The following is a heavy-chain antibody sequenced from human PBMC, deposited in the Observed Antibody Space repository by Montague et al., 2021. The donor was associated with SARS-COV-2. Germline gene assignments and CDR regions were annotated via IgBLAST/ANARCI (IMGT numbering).Heavy chain of an antibody. CDR1: GGSISSGGYY. D-gene: IGHD2-2*01. J-gene: IGHJ6*02. CDR2: IYYSGST. CDR3: ATESLGYCSSTSCYGPHYGMDV. V-gene: IGHV4-31*03. Sequence: SETLSLTCTVSGGSISSGGYYWSWIRQHPGKGLEWIGYIYYSGSTYYNPSLKSRVTISVDTSKNQFSLKLSSVTAADTAVYYCATESLGYCSSTSCYGPHYGMDVWGQGTTVTVSS.